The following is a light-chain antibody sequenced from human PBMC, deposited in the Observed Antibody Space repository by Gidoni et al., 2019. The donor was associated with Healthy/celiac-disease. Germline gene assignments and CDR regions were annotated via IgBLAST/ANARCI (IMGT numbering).Light chain of an antibody. Sequence: EIVLTQSPATLSLSPGERATLPCRASQSVSSYLAWYQQKPGQAPRLLIYDASNRATGIPARFSGSGSGTDFTLTISSLEPEDVAVYYCQQRSNWPRGYTFGQGTKLEIK. CDR3: QQRSNWPRGYT. CDR1: QSVSSY. V-gene: IGKV3-11*01. J-gene: IGKJ2*01. CDR2: DAS.